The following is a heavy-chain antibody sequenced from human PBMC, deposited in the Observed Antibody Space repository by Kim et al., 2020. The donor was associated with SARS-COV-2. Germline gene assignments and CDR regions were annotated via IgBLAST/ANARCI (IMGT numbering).Heavy chain of an antibody. CDR2: IYSGGST. D-gene: IGHD3-10*01. CDR3: ARERVTMVRGVIERPDAFDI. J-gene: IGHJ3*02. Sequence: GGSLRLSCAASGFTVSSNYMSWVRQAPGKGLEWVSVIYSGGSTYYADSVKGRFTISRDNSKNTLYLQMNSLRAEDTAVYYCARERVTMVRGVIERPDAFDIWGQGTMVTVSS. CDR1: GFTVSSNY. V-gene: IGHV3-53*01.